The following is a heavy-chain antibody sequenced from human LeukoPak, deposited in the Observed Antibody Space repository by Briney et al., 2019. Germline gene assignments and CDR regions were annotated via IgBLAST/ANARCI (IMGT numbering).Heavy chain of an antibody. V-gene: IGHV3-20*04. D-gene: IGHD6-13*01. CDR3: VRIPSPLYSRENYFDY. CDR2: ISWHGGDT. CDR1: GFTFDDYA. Sequence: GGSLRLSCAASGFTFDDYAMTWVRQAPGKGLEWVSSISWHGGDTGYGDSVKGRFTISRDNAKNSLHLQLNSLRAEDTAFYYCVRIPSPLYSRENYFDYWGQGTLVTVSS. J-gene: IGHJ4*02.